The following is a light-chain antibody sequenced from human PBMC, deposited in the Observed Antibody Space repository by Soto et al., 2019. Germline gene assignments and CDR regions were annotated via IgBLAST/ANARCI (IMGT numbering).Light chain of an antibody. CDR3: LLDFRYFWA. CDR1: EAIRSA. V-gene: IGKV1-6*01. CDR2: AAS. Sequence: AIQLTQSPSSLSASVGDRVTITCWASEAIRSALGWYQQKPGKVPKLLIYAASILQSGVPSRFSGSGSGTDFTLTISSLQPEDFATYYCLLDFRYFWAFGQGTKV. J-gene: IGKJ1*01.